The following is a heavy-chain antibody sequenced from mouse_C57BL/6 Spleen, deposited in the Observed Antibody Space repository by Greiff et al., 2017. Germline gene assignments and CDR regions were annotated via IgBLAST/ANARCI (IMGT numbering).Heavy chain of an antibody. D-gene: IGHD1-1*01. CDR1: GYTFTDYY. Sequence: EVQLQQSGPELVKPGASVKISCKASGYTFTDYYMNWVKQSHGKSLEWIGDINPNNGGTSYNQKFKGKATLTVDKSSSTAYMELRSLTSEDSAFYYCAWGTTVVATDWYFDVWGTGTTVTVSS. CDR2: INPNNGGT. CDR3: AWGTTVVATDWYFDV. J-gene: IGHJ1*03. V-gene: IGHV1-26*01.